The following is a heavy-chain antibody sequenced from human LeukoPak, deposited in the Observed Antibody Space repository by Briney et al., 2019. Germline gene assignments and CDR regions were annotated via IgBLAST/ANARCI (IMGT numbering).Heavy chain of an antibody. J-gene: IGHJ4*02. V-gene: IGHV4-59*08. Sequence: SETLSLTCTVSGGSISSYYWSWIRQPPGKGLEWIGYIYYSGGTNYNPSLKSRVTISVDTSKNQFSLKLSSVTAADTAVYYCAKLGDSSGYHMAHFDYWGQGTLVTVSS. D-gene: IGHD3-22*01. CDR1: GGSISSYY. CDR3: AKLGDSSGYHMAHFDY. CDR2: IYYSGGT.